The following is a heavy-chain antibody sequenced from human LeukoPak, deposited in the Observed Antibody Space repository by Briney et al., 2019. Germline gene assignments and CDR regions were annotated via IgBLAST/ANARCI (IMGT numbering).Heavy chain of an antibody. CDR1: GGSFSGYY. CDR3: ARGSPYYYGSGIDY. V-gene: IGHV4-34*01. J-gene: IGHJ4*02. Sequence: PSETLSLTCAVYGGSFSGYYWSWIRQPPGKGLEWIGEINHSGSTNYNPSLKSRVTISVDTSKNQFSLKLSSVTAADTAVYYCARGSPYYYGSGIDYWGQGTLVTLSS. D-gene: IGHD3-10*01. CDR2: INHSGST.